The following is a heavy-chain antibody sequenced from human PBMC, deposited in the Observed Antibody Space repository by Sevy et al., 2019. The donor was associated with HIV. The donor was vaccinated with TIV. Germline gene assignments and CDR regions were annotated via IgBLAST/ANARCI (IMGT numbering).Heavy chain of an antibody. CDR1: GFTFTDYN. CDR2: ISYDGNSK. V-gene: IGHV3-30-3*01. Sequence: GGSLRLSCAASGFTFTDYNIHWVRQAPGKGLEWLAVISYDGNSKDYADSVKGRFTISRDNSKNTLYVQMNSLRPDDTAVYYCAREGSPACDLPPGAFDYWGQGTLVTVSS. J-gene: IGHJ4*02. D-gene: IGHD3-10*01. CDR3: AREGSPACDLPPGAFDY.